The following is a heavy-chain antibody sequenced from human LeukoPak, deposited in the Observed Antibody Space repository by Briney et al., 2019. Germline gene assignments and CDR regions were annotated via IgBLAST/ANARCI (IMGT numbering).Heavy chain of an antibody. CDR1: GFTFSTYG. D-gene: IGHD4-17*01. CDR2: ISYDGSNK. CDR3: ARLPQRYGDYVGRFTDY. V-gene: IGHV3-30*03. Sequence: GSLRLSCAASGFTFSTYGMHWVRQAPGKGLEWLAVISYDGSNKYYADSVKGRFTISRDNSKNTLNVQMNSLRPEDTAVYYCARLPQRYGDYVGRFTDYWGQGTLVTVSP. J-gene: IGHJ4*02.